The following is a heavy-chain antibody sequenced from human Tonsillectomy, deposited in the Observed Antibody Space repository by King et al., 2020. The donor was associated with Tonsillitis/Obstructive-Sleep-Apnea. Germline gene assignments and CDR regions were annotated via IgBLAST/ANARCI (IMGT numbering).Heavy chain of an antibody. D-gene: IGHD3-16*01. CDR2: ISFDASNK. CDR3: ARDREDEERRGEGGAGEP. J-gene: IGHJ5*02. Sequence: VPLVPSGGGVVPPGRSLRLSCAASVFTFSRYALHWVRQAPGQGLEWVAVISFDASNKYYADSVKGRFTISRDNSKNTLYLQMHSLRTEDTCWGDGARDREDEERRGEGGAGEPGGQGTRGT. V-gene: IGHV3-30*04. CDR1: VFTFSRYA.